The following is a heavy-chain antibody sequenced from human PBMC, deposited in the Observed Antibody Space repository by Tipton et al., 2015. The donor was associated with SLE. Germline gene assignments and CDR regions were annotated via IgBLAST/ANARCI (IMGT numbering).Heavy chain of an antibody. D-gene: IGHD5-24*01. J-gene: IGHJ4*02. V-gene: IGHV4-39*07. CDR3: ASFSRDGYNNLAY. CDR2: IYYSGST. CDR1: GGSISSSSYY. Sequence: TLSLTCTVSGGSISSSSYYWGWIRQPPGKGLEWIGSIYYSGSTYYNPSLKSRVTISVDTSKNQFSLKLSSVTAADTAVYYCASFSRDGYNNLAYWGQGTLVTVSS.